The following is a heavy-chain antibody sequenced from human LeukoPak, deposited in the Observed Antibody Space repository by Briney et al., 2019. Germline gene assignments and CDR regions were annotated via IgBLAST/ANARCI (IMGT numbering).Heavy chain of an antibody. CDR1: GFTVSSNE. D-gene: IGHD2-21*02. J-gene: IGHJ4*02. CDR3: ARDVGGGDTFDY. V-gene: IGHV3-38-3*01. CDR2: ISGGST. Sequence: GSLRLSCAASGFTVSSNEMSWVRQAPGKGLEWGSSISGGSTYYADSRKGRFTISRDNSRNTLFLQMNSLRAEDTAVYFCARDVGGGDTFDYWGQGTLVTVSS.